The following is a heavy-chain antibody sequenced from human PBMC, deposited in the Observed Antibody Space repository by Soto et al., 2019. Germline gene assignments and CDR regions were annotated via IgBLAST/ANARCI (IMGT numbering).Heavy chain of an antibody. CDR1: GGSFSGYY. CDR3: ARSQYDSSGCHDAFDI. V-gene: IGHV4-34*01. Sequence: PSETLSLTCAVYGGSFSGYYWSWIRQPPGKGLEWIGEINHSGSTNYNPSLKSRVTISVDTSKNQLSLKLSSVTAADTAVYYCARSQYDSSGCHDAFDIWGQGTMVTVSS. J-gene: IGHJ3*02. D-gene: IGHD3-22*01. CDR2: INHSGST.